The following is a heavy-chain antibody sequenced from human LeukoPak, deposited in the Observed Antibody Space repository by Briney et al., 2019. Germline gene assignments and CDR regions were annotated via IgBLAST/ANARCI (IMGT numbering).Heavy chain of an antibody. CDR2: ISSSSSTI. CDR1: GFTFNNYY. J-gene: IGHJ4*02. D-gene: IGHD5-12*01. V-gene: IGHV3-48*01. Sequence: PGGSLRLSCAASGFTFNNYYMNWFRRAQGKGLEWVSYISSSSSTIYYADSVKGRFTISRDNAKNSLYLQMNSLRAEDTAVYYCARSVDIDYWGQGTLVTVSS. CDR3: ARSVDIDY.